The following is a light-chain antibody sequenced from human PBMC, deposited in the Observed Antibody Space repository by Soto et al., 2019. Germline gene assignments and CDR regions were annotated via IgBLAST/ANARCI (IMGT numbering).Light chain of an antibody. CDR2: DVT. CDR3: SSYTGSSTLEV. CDR1: SSDVGAYNY. J-gene: IGLJ2*01. Sequence: QSALTQPASVSGSPGQSITISCTGTSSDVGAYNYVSWYQQHPGQAPKLMIYDVTNRPSGVSNRFSGSKSGSTASLAISGLQAEDDADYSCSSYTGSSTLEVLGGGTKLTVL. V-gene: IGLV2-14*01.